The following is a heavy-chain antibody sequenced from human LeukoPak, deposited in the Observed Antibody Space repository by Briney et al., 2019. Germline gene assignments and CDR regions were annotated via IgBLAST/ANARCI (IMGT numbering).Heavy chain of an antibody. D-gene: IGHD2-15*01. Sequence: SETLSLTCDVSGGSISSGGYSWSWIRQPPGKGLEWIGYIYYSGSTNYNPSLKSRVTISVDTSKNQFSLKLSSVTAADTAVYYCARLPLGYCSGGSCPSDYWGQGTLVTVSS. CDR2: IYYSGST. CDR3: ARLPLGYCSGGSCPSDY. V-gene: IGHV4-61*08. J-gene: IGHJ4*02. CDR1: GGSISSGGYS.